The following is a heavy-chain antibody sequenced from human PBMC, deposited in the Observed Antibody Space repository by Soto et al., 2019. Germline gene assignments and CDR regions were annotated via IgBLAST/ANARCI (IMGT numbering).Heavy chain of an antibody. D-gene: IGHD4-4*01. CDR1: GFTFSSYS. Sequence: EVQLVESGGGLVKPGGSLRLSCAASGFTFSSYSMIWVRQAPGKGLEWVSSISSTSTYIYYADSVKGRFTISRDNAKNSRYLLMNSLRAEDTAVYYCAREGSLYNDYISNCVDYWGQGTLVTVSS. CDR2: ISSTSTYI. CDR3: AREGSLYNDYISNCVDY. V-gene: IGHV3-21*01. J-gene: IGHJ4*02.